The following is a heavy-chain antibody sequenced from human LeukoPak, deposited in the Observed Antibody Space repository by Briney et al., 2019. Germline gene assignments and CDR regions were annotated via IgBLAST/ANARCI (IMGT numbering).Heavy chain of an antibody. V-gene: IGHV3-23*01. CDR2: ISGSGGST. CDR3: AKDRRGNSYGYPLILPDY. D-gene: IGHD5-18*01. J-gene: IGHJ4*02. Sequence: GGSLRLSCAASGLTFSNYAMSWVRQAPGKGLEWVSAISGSGGSTYYADSVKGRFTISRDNSKNTLCLQMNSLRAEDTAVYYCAKDRRGNSYGYPLILPDYWGQGTLVTVSS. CDR1: GLTFSNYA.